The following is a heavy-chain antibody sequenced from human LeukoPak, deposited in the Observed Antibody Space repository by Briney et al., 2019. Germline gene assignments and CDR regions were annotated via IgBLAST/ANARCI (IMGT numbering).Heavy chain of an antibody. Sequence: GGSLRLSCAASGFTFSSYGMHWVRQAPGKGLEWVAFIRYDGSNKYYADSVKGRFTISRDNSKNTLYLQMNSLRAEDTAVYYCAKDLDYTNGVCPDAFDIWGQGTMVTVSS. CDR3: AKDLDYTNGVCPDAFDI. D-gene: IGHD2-8*01. V-gene: IGHV3-30*02. CDR1: GFTFSSYG. J-gene: IGHJ3*02. CDR2: IRYDGSNK.